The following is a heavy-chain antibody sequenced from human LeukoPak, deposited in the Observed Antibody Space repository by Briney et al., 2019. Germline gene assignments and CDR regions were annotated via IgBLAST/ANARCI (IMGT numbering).Heavy chain of an antibody. D-gene: IGHD3-10*01. CDR3: ARIASDGSGTNHY. CDR1: GYTFSSYG. Sequence: ASVKVSCKASGYTFSSYGITWVRQAPGQGLEWMGWISVYNGNTKSAQNLQGRAIMTTDTSTNTAHMELRSLGSDDTAVYYCARIASDGSGTNHYWGQGTQVIVSS. J-gene: IGHJ4*02. V-gene: IGHV1-18*01. CDR2: ISVYNGNT.